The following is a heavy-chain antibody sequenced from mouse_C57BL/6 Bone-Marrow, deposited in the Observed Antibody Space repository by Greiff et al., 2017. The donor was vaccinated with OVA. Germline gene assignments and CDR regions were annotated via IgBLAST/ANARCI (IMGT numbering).Heavy chain of an antibody. D-gene: IGHD1-1*01. CDR3: ASGNYYGSSLYYFDY. V-gene: IGHV1-9*01. CDR1: GYTFTGYW. CDR2: ILPGSGST. Sequence: QVQLKQSGAELMKPGASVKLSCKATGYTFTGYWIEWVKQRPGHGLEWIGEILPGSGSTNYNEKFKGKATFTADTSSNTAYMQLSSLTTEDSAIYYCASGNYYGSSLYYFDYWGQGTTLTVSS. J-gene: IGHJ2*01.